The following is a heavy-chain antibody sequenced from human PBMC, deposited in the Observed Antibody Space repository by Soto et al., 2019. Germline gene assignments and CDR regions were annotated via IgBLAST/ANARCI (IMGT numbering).Heavy chain of an antibody. J-gene: IGHJ4*02. CDR3: VRVLASGYSSSWYLDY. Sequence: QVQLQESGPGLVKPSESLSLTCTVSGGSINSGDYYWSWIRQHPGKGLEWIGHIYFTGNTFYIPSLKSRVSISLDTPKNQFSLNLSSVTAADTAIYYCVRVLASGYSSSWYLDYWGQGTLVTVPS. CDR1: GGSINSGDYY. D-gene: IGHD6-13*01. V-gene: IGHV4-31*03. CDR2: IYFTGNT.